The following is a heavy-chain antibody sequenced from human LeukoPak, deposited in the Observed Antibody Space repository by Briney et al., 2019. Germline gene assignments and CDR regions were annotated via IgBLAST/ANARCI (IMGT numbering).Heavy chain of an antibody. J-gene: IGHJ3*02. CDR3: ARRSDWKDGWAFGI. Sequence: PSETLSLTCTVSGGSISSYYWSWIRQPPGKGLEWIGYIYYSGSTNYNPSLKSRVTISVDTSKNQFSLKLSSVTAADTAVYYCARRSDWKDGWAFGIWGQGTMVTVSS. CDR2: IYYSGST. V-gene: IGHV4-59*08. D-gene: IGHD1-1*01. CDR1: GGSISSYY.